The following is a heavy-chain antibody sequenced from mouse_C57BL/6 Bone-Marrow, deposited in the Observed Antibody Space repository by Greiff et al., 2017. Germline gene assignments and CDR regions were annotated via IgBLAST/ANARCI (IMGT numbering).Heavy chain of an antibody. D-gene: IGHD2-4*01. Sequence: DVKLVESGGGLVQPGGSLKLSCAASGFTFSDYYMYWVRQTPEKRLEWVAYISNGGGSTYYPDTVKGRFTISRYNAKNTLYLQMSRLKSEDTAMYYCARPPYYDYDGFAYWGQGTLVTVSA. CDR1: GFTFSDYY. J-gene: IGHJ3*01. CDR3: ARPPYYDYDGFAY. CDR2: ISNGGGST. V-gene: IGHV5-12*01.